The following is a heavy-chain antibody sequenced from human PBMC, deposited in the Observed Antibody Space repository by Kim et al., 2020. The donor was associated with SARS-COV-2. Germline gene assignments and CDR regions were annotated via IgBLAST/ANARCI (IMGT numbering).Heavy chain of an antibody. D-gene: IGHD3-10*01. CDR3: ARVPSITMVRGVIRYYFDY. Sequence: ASVKVSCKASGYTFTSYDINWVRQATGQGLEWMGWMNPNSGNTGYAQKFQGRVTMTRNTSISTAYMELSSLRSEDTAVYYCARVPSITMVRGVIRYYFDYWGQGTLVTVSS. J-gene: IGHJ4*02. CDR2: MNPNSGNT. CDR1: GYTFTSYD. V-gene: IGHV1-8*01.